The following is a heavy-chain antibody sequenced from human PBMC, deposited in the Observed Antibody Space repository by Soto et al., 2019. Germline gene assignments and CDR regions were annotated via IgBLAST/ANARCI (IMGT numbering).Heavy chain of an antibody. V-gene: IGHV2-70*01. D-gene: IGHD2-2*01. CDR1: GFSLSTSGMC. CDR2: IDWDDDK. J-gene: IGHJ6*02. CDR3: ARMSVVVPAAIYDDYYYYYGMDV. Sequence: SGPTLVNPTQTLTLTCTFSGFSLSTSGMCVSWIRQPPGKALEWLALIDWDDDKYYSTSLKTRLTISKDTSKNQVVLTMTNMDPVDTATYYCARMSVVVPAAIYDDYYYYYGMDVWGQGTTVTSP.